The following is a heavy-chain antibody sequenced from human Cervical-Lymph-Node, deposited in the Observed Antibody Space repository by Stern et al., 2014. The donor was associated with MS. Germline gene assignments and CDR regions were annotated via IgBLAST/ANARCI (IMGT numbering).Heavy chain of an antibody. D-gene: IGHD2-15*01. CDR2: NIPILGIT. V-gene: IGHV1-69*09. Sequence: QVQLVESGAEVKKPGSSVKVSCKASGGTFSSYAMTWVRQAPGQGLEWMGRNIPILGITNYAQKFQGRVTITADKSTSTAYMELSSLRSEDTAVYYCARSIVVVVGTDYYYGMDVWGQGTTVTVSS. CDR1: GGTFSSYA. CDR3: ARSIVVVVGTDYYYGMDV. J-gene: IGHJ6*02.